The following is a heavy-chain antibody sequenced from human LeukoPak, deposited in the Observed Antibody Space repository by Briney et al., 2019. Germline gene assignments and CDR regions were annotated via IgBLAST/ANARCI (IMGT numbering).Heavy chain of an antibody. CDR3: ARGGIAAEIDY. CDR1: GGSISSYY. J-gene: IGHJ4*02. V-gene: IGHV4-59*01. Sequence: PSETLSPTCTVSGGSISSYYWSWIRQPPGKGLEWIGYIYYSGSTNYNPSLKSRVTISVDTSKNQFSLKLSSVTATDTAVYYCARGGIAAEIDYWGQGTLVTVSS. CDR2: IYYSGST. D-gene: IGHD6-13*01.